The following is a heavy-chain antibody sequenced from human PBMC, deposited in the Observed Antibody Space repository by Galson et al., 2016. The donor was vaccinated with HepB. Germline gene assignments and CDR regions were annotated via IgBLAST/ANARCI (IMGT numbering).Heavy chain of an antibody. CDR3: ARLYWGLRAFDI. V-gene: IGHV6-1*01. Sequence: CAISGDSVSSNSAAWNWIRQSPSRGLEWLGRTYYNSKWYNDYAASVKSRITINPDTSKNQFSLQLNSVTPEDTADYYRARLYWGLRAFDIWGQGTMVTVSS. D-gene: IGHD2-8*02. J-gene: IGHJ3*02. CDR1: GDSVSSNSAA. CDR2: TYYNSKWYN.